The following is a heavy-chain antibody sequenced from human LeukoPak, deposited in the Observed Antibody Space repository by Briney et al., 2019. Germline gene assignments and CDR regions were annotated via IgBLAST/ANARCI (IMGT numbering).Heavy chain of an antibody. D-gene: IGHD3-16*01. Sequence: GGSLRLSCAASGFTFSSYAMSWVRQAPGKGLEGVSYISSSGSTIYYADSVKGRFTISRDNAKNSLYLQMNSLRAEDTAVYYCARDQIKRLGGVDYWGQGTLVTVSS. J-gene: IGHJ4*02. V-gene: IGHV3-48*04. CDR2: ISSSGSTI. CDR1: GFTFSSYA. CDR3: ARDQIKRLGGVDY.